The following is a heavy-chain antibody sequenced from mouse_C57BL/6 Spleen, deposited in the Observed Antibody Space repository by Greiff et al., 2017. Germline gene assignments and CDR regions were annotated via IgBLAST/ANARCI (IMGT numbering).Heavy chain of an antibody. Sequence: DVQLQESGPGLVKPSQSLSLTCSVTGYSITSGYYWNWIRQFPGNKLEWMGYISYDGSNNYNPSLKNRISITRDTSKNQFFLKLNSVTTEDTATYYCARDKSSPFDYWGQGTTLTVSS. CDR1: GYSITSGYY. D-gene: IGHD1-1*01. J-gene: IGHJ2*01. CDR2: ISYDGSN. V-gene: IGHV3-6*01. CDR3: ARDKSSPFDY.